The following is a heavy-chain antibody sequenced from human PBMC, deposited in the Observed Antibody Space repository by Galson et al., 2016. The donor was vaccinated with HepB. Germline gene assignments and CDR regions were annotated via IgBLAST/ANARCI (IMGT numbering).Heavy chain of an antibody. CDR2: IASSSSYI. V-gene: IGHV3-21*01. J-gene: IGHJ4*02. D-gene: IGHD5-24*01. CDR1: GSTFSINS. CDR3: ATGGWMAASHV. Sequence: SLRLSCAASGSTFSINSMSWVRQAPGKGLEWIAAIASSSSYIYYRDSVKGRFTISRDNAKNSLYLQMDSLRAEDTAVYYCATGGWMAASHVWGQGSLVTVSS.